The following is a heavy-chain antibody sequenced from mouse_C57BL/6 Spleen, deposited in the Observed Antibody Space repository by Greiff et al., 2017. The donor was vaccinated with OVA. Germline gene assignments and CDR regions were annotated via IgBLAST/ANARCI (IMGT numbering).Heavy chain of an antibody. CDR2: IDPSDSET. Sequence: VKLQQPGSELVRPGSSVKLSCKASGYTFTSYWMHWVKQRPIQGLEWIGNIDPSDSETHYNQKFKDKATLTVDKSSSTAYMQLSSLTSEDSAVYYCAREEGSSFAYWGQGTLVTVSA. CDR1: GYTFTSYW. D-gene: IGHD6-1*01. V-gene: IGHV1-52*01. CDR3: AREEGSSFAY. J-gene: IGHJ3*01.